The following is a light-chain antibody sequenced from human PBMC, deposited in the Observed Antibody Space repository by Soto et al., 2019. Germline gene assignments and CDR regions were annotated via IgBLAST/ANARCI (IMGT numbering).Light chain of an antibody. CDR3: QQYNNCPPEYT. CDR2: GAS. V-gene: IGKV3-15*01. J-gene: IGKJ2*01. Sequence: EIVMTQSPATLSVSPGERATLSCRASQRVSSNLAWYQQKPGQAPRLLIYGASNRATRIPASFSGSRSGTEFTLTIRSLQFEDVAVYYCQQYNNCPPEYTFCQGTKLEIK. CDR1: QRVSSN.